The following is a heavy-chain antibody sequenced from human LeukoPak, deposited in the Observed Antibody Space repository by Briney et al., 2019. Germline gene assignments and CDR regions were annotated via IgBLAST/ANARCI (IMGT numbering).Heavy chain of an antibody. Sequence: ASVKVSCKASGYTFTGYYMHWVRQAPGQGLERMGRINPNNGGTKYAQKFQGRVTMTWDTSTSTAYMDLSRLSSDDTAVFYCARLLAINLAADTVGVLDYWGQGTLVTVSS. CDR3: ARLLAINLAADTVGVLDY. D-gene: IGHD6-13*01. CDR2: INPNNGGT. V-gene: IGHV1-2*06. J-gene: IGHJ4*02. CDR1: GYTFTGYY.